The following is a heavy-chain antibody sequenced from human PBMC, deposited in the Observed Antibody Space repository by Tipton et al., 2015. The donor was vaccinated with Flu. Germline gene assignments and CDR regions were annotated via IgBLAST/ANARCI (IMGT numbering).Heavy chain of an antibody. CDR1: GGSISSSSDY. V-gene: IGHV4-39*02. Sequence: LVQSSETLSLTCNVSGGSISSSSDYWGWIRQPPGKGLEWIGCISHSGRTYYNPSLKSRVTISMDTSKNHFSLRLTSVTAADTAVYFCARRDYSNYVSEPKNWFDPWGQGTLVTVSS. D-gene: IGHD4-11*01. CDR2: ISHSGRT. J-gene: IGHJ5*02. CDR3: ARRDYSNYVSEPKNWFDP.